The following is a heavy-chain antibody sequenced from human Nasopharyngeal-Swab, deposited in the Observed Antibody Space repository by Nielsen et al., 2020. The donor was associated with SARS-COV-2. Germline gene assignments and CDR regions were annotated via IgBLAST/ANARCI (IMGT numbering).Heavy chain of an antibody. CDR1: GYTFIDHH. Sequence: ASVKVSCKASGYTFIDHHIHWVRPAPGQALAWMGWINPNSGDPTYARKFKGRVTLTRDTSTSTAFMELSSLAADDTAVYYCAKNSDNYYFDFWGQGTLVTVSS. J-gene: IGHJ4*02. D-gene: IGHD1-1*01. CDR3: AKNSDNYYFDF. CDR2: INPNSGDP. V-gene: IGHV1-2*02.